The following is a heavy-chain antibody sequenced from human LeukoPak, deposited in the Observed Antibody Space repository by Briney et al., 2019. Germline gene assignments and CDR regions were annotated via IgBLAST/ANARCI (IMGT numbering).Heavy chain of an antibody. J-gene: IGHJ4*02. CDR3: AGDPTHSYGRSMFRY. CDR2: IIPILGIA. V-gene: IGHV1-69*04. D-gene: IGHD5-18*01. Sequence: GASVKVSCKASGGTFSSYAISWVRQAPGQGLEWMGRIIPILGIANYAQKFQGRVTITADKSTSTAYMELSSLRSEDTAVYYCAGDPTHSYGRSMFRYWGQGTLVTVSS. CDR1: GGTFSSYA.